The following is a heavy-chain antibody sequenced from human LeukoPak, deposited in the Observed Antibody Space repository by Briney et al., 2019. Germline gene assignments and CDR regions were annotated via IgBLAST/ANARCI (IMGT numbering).Heavy chain of an antibody. CDR2: INPNSGGT. D-gene: IGHD3-22*01. V-gene: IGHV1-2*02. CDR3: ARATYDSSGYYGFGYYYYMDV. J-gene: IGHJ6*03. CDR1: GYTFTGYY. Sequence: ASVKVSCKASGYTFTGYYMHWVRQAPGQGLEWMGWINPNSGGTNYAQKLQGRVTMTTDTSTSTAYMELRSLRSDDTAVYYCARATYDSSGYYGFGYYYYMDVWGKGTTVTISS.